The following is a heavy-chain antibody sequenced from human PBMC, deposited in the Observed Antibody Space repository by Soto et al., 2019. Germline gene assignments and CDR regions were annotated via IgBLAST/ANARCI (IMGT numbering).Heavy chain of an antibody. CDR3: AKDWDYDSSGDFDY. CDR2: ISWNSGSI. CDR1: GFTFGDYA. D-gene: IGHD3-22*01. Sequence: EVQLVESGGGLVHPGRSLRLSYAAYGFTFGDYAMHWVRQAPGKGVEWVSGISWNSGSIGYADSVKGRFTISRDNAKSSLYLQMNSLRAEDTALYYCAKDWDYDSSGDFDYWGQGTLVTVSS. V-gene: IGHV3-9*01. J-gene: IGHJ4*02.